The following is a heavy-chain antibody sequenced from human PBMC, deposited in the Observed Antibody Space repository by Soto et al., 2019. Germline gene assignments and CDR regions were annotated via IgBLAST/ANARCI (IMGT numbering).Heavy chain of an antibody. CDR2: INSDGSDT. D-gene: IGHD3-22*01. CDR3: ARDISGYSGYYYYGMDV. CDR1: GFTFSTYW. J-gene: IGHJ6*02. V-gene: IGHV3-74*01. Sequence: GGSLRLSCATSGFTFSTYWMHWVRQAPGKGLVWVSRINSDGSDTIYADSVKGRFTISRDNAKNSLYLQMKSLRAEDTAVYYCARDISGYSGYYYYGMDVWGQGTTVTVS.